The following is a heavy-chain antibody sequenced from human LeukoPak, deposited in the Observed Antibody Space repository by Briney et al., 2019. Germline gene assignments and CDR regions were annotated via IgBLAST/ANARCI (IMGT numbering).Heavy chain of an antibody. J-gene: IGHJ4*01. CDR2: LGYDGRGT. Sequence: PGGSLSLPCAASGFTFNNYALHWIRQAPGKGLEWVARLGYDGRGTNYADSVKGRVTISRDNAKNILYLQMNSLRAADTALYYCARDGFVGTVTAYLDSWGQGTLVTVSS. CDR1: GFTFNNYA. D-gene: IGHD4-11*01. V-gene: IGHV3-74*01. CDR3: ARDGFVGTVTAYLDS.